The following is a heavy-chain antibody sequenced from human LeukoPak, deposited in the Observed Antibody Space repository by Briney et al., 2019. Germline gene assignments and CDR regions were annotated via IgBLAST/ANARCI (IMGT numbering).Heavy chain of an antibody. Sequence: GGSLRLSCAASGFTFSSYAMSWVRQAPGKGLEWVSAISGSGGSTYYADSVKGRFTISRDNSKNTLYLQMNSLRAEDTAVYYCAKDRQSSYRSGSYYAIDYWGQGTLVTVSS. J-gene: IGHJ4*02. CDR1: GFTFSSYA. D-gene: IGHD3-10*01. CDR2: ISGSGGST. CDR3: AKDRQSSYRSGSYYAIDY. V-gene: IGHV3-23*01.